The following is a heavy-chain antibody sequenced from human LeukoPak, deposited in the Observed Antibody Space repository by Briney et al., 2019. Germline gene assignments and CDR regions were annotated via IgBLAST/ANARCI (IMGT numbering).Heavy chain of an antibody. V-gene: IGHV3-23*01. Sequence: PGGSLRLSCAASGFTFSSYAMSWVRQAPGKGLEWVSAISGSGGSTYYADSVKGRFTISRDNSKNTLYLQMNSLRAEDTAVYYCAKDHKQQLVWRNAFDIWGQGTMVTVSS. J-gene: IGHJ3*02. CDR1: GFTFSSYA. D-gene: IGHD6-13*01. CDR3: AKDHKQQLVWRNAFDI. CDR2: ISGSGGST.